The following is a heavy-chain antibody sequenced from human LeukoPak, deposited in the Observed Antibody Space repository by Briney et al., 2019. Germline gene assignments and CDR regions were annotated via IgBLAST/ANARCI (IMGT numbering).Heavy chain of an antibody. D-gene: IGHD4-17*01. CDR2: INAGNGNT. Sequence: ASVKVSCKASGYTFTGYYMHWVRQAPGQGLEWMGWINAGNGNTKYSQKFQGRVTITRDTSASTAYMELSSLRSEDTAVYYCARDGDYDAFDIWGQGTMVTVSS. CDR3: ARDGDYDAFDI. V-gene: IGHV1-3*01. J-gene: IGHJ3*02. CDR1: GYTFTGYY.